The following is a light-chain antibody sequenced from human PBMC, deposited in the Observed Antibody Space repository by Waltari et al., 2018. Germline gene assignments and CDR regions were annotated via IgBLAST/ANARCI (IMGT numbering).Light chain of an antibody. CDR2: DAS. CDR3: QQRSNWPPGFT. J-gene: IGKJ3*01. CDR1: QRVSSY. V-gene: IGKV3-11*01. Sequence: DIVLTQSPATLSLSPRDRGTLSCRASQRVSSYLAWYQQKPGQAPRLLIYDASNRATGIPARFSGSGSGTDFTLTISSLEPEDFAVYYCQQRSNWPPGFTFGPGTKVDIK.